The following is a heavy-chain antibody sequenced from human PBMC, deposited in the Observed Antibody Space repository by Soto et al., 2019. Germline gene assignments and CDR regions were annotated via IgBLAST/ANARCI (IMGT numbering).Heavy chain of an antibody. CDR2: INHSGST. J-gene: IGHJ4*02. D-gene: IGHD3-10*01. CDR3: ARFRITMVRGVIMWLDY. Sequence: SETLSLTCAVYGGSFSGYYWSWIRQPPGKGLEWIGEINHSGSTNYNPSLKSRVTISVDTSKNQFSLKLSSVTAADTAVYYCARFRITMVRGVIMWLDYWGQGTLVTVSS. CDR1: GGSFSGYY. V-gene: IGHV4-34*01.